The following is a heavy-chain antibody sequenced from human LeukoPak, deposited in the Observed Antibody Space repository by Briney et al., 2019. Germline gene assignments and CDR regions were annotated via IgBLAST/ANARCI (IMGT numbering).Heavy chain of an antibody. V-gene: IGHV1-18*01. CDR3: ARTHDSSWYYGDWFDP. CDR2: ISAYNGIT. J-gene: IGHJ5*02. D-gene: IGHD6-13*01. CDR1: GYTFTSYD. Sequence: GSVKVSCKASGYTFTSYDINWVRQATGQGLEWMGWISAYNGITNYAQKLQGRVTMTTDTSTSTAYMELRSLRSDDTAVYYCARTHDSSWYYGDWFDPWGQGTLVTVSS.